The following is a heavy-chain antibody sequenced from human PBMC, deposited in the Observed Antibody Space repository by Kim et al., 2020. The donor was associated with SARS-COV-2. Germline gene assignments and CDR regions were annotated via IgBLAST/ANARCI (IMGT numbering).Heavy chain of an antibody. CDR3: ARGVAVADVYFDY. Sequence: GGSLRLSCAASGFTFSSYGMHWVRQAPGKGLEWVAVIWYDGSNKYYADSVKGRFTISRDNSKNTLYLQMNSLRAEDTAVYYCARGVAVADVYFDYWGQGTLVTVSS. D-gene: IGHD6-19*01. CDR1: GFTFSSYG. CDR2: IWYDGSNK. V-gene: IGHV3-33*01. J-gene: IGHJ4*02.